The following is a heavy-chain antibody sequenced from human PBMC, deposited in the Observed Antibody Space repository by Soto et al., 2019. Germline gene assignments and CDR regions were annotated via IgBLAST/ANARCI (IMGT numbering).Heavy chain of an antibody. J-gene: IGHJ4*02. CDR2: IHFSGHT. CDR1: GESLSWYY. V-gene: IGHV4-34*01. D-gene: IGHD6-6*01. Sequence: SETLSLTCSVDGESLSWYYWSWIRQSPGKRLEWIGEIHFSGHTQLNPSLKSRLSVSIDTSKKQFSLRLTSVTAADTALYFCARGHSTSGYDYWGQGTLVTVSS. CDR3: ARGHSTSGYDY.